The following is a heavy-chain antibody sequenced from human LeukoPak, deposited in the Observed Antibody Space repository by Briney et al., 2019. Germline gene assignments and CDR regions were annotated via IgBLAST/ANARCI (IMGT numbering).Heavy chain of an antibody. V-gene: IGHV4-34*01. CDR2: INHSGST. CDR3: ARDTRAYYGSGSP. J-gene: IGHJ4*02. Sequence: SETLSLTCAVCGGSFSGYYWSWIRQPPGKGLEWIGEINHSGSTNYNPSLKSRVTISVDTSKNQFSLKLSSVTAADTAVYYCARDTRAYYGSGSPWGQGTLVTVSS. CDR1: GGSFSGYY. D-gene: IGHD3-10*01.